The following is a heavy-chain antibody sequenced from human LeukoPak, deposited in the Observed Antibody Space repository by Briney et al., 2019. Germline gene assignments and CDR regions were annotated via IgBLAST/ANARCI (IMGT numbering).Heavy chain of an antibody. J-gene: IGHJ5*02. Sequence: ASAKVSCKASGYTFTSYDINWVRQDTGQGLEWMGWMNPNSGNAGYAQKFQGRVTMTRNTSISTAYMELSSLRSEDTAVYYCARVIQEYDSSGSRHIGPWGQGTLVTVSS. V-gene: IGHV1-8*01. CDR3: ARVIQEYDSSGSRHIGP. CDR2: MNPNSGNA. CDR1: GYTFTSYD. D-gene: IGHD3-22*01.